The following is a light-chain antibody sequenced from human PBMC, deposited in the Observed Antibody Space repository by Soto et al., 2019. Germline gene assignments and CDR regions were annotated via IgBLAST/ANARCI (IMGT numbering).Light chain of an antibody. CDR1: SSDVGAYNY. Sequence: QSVLTQPASVSGSPGQSITISCTGTSSDVGAYNYVSWYQQHPGKAPQLMIYEVSNRPSGVSNRFSGSKSGNTASLTISGLQAEDEADYYCSSYTGSSTVVFGGGTQLTVL. J-gene: IGLJ2*01. CDR2: EVS. CDR3: SSYTGSSTVV. V-gene: IGLV2-14*01.